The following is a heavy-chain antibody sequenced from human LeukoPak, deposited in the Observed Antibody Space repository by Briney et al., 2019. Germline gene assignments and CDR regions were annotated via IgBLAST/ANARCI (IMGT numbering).Heavy chain of an antibody. J-gene: IGHJ4*02. V-gene: IGHV3-23*01. D-gene: IGHD6-19*01. CDR3: ARATSSGWYSDY. Sequence: GGSLRLSCAASGFTFSSYAMSWVRQAPGKGLEWVSAISGSGGSTYYADSVKGRFTISRDNSKNTLYQQMNSLRAEDTAVYYCARATSSGWYSDYWGQGTLVTVSS. CDR2: ISGSGGST. CDR1: GFTFSSYA.